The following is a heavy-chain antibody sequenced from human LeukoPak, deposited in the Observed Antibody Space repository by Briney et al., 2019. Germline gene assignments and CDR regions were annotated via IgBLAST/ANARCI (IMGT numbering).Heavy chain of an antibody. Sequence: SQTLSLTCAVSGGSISSGGYSWSWIRQPPGKGLEWIGYIYYSGSTNYNPSLKSRVTISVDTSKNQFSLKLSSVTAADTAVYYCARGGGSYFWFDPWGQGTLVTVSS. CDR3: ARGGGSYFWFDP. V-gene: IGHV4-61*08. CDR2: IYYSGST. J-gene: IGHJ5*02. CDR1: GGSISSGGYS. D-gene: IGHD1-26*01.